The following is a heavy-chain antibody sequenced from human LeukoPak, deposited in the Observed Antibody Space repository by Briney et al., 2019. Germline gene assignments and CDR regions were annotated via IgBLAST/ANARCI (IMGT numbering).Heavy chain of an antibody. V-gene: IGHV3-11*01. J-gene: IGHJ2*01. D-gene: IGHD3-10*01. CDR2: IRSSGTTI. Sequence: GGSLRLSCAASGFTFSDYYMTWIRQAPGKGLEWVSYIRSSGTTIYYADSVKGRFTISRDNAKNSLYLQMNSLRAEDTAVYFCARIPAWLGAFGYFDVWGRGTLVTVSS. CDR3: ARIPAWLGAFGYFDV. CDR1: GFTFSDYY.